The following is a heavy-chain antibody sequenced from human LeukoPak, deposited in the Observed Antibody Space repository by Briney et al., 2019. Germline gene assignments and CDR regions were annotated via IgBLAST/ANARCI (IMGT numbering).Heavy chain of an antibody. Sequence: SVTLSLTCTVSGGSLSSYYWSWIRQPPGKGLEWIGYIYYSGSTNYNPSLKSRVTISVDTSKNQFSLKLSSVTAADTAVYYCARVRYFDIIDYWGQGTLVTVSS. V-gene: IGHV4-59*01. J-gene: IGHJ4*02. CDR1: GGSLSSYY. CDR2: IYYSGST. D-gene: IGHD3-9*01. CDR3: ARVRYFDIIDY.